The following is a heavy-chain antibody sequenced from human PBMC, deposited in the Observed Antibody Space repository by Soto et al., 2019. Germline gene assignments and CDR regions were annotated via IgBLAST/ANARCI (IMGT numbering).Heavy chain of an antibody. V-gene: IGHV3-23*01. CDR3: AKDGNPIPYLTGYYRLGWFDP. CDR2: ISGSGGST. D-gene: IGHD3-9*01. Sequence: GGSLRLSCAASGFTFSSYAMSWVRQAPGKGLEWVSAISGSGGSTYYADSVKGRFTISGDNSKNTLYLQMNSLRAEDTAVYYCAKDGNPIPYLTGYYRLGWFDPWGQGTLVTVSS. J-gene: IGHJ5*02. CDR1: GFTFSSYA.